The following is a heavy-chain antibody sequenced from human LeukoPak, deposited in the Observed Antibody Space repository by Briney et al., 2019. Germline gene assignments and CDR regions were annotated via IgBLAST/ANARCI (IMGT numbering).Heavy chain of an antibody. Sequence: PGGSLRLSCAASGFTFSSYTMNWVRQAPGKGLEGVSYISSSSSTIYYADSVKGRFTISRDNAKNSLYLQMNSLRAEDTAVYYCASLSQLRFLEWLSPFNDRDYWGQGTLVTVSS. CDR2: ISSSSSTI. J-gene: IGHJ4*02. CDR3: ASLSQLRFLEWLSPFNDRDY. CDR1: GFTFSSYT. V-gene: IGHV3-48*01. D-gene: IGHD3-3*01.